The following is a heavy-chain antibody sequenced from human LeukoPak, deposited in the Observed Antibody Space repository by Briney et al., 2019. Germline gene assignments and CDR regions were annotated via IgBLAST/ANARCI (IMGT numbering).Heavy chain of an antibody. CDR3: ARDRPISRLGTDFDY. Sequence: ASVKVSCKASGYTFTGYYMPWVRQAPGQGLEWMGWINPNSGGTNYPQKFQGRVTMTRDTSISTAYMEVSSLRSDDTAVYYCARDRPISRLGTDFDYWGQGTQVTVSS. CDR2: INPNSGGT. V-gene: IGHV1-2*02. D-gene: IGHD2-2*01. CDR1: GYTFTGYY. J-gene: IGHJ4*02.